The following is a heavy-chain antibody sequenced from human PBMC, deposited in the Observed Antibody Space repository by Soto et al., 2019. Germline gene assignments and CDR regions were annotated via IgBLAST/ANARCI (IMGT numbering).Heavy chain of an antibody. CDR2: ISASGGST. CDR3: ALIGQQLIGTKLRDC. Sequence: EVQLLESGGDLVQPGGSLRLSCAASGFTFSSYAMSWVRQAPGKGLEWVSGISASGGSTYYVDSVKGRFTISRDNSKNPLYLQMNSRRAEDTAVYYCALIGQQLIGTKLRDCWGQGTLVAVSS. D-gene: IGHD6-13*01. J-gene: IGHJ4*02. CDR1: GFTFSSYA. V-gene: IGHV3-23*01.